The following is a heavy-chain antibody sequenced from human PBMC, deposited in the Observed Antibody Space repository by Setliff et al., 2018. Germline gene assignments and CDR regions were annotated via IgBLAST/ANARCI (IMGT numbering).Heavy chain of an antibody. V-gene: IGHV4-59*12. CDR1: GVSISSYY. CDR2: IQKSGST. D-gene: IGHD4-17*01. Sequence: PSETLSLTCNVSGVSISSYYWSWIRQPPGKGLESIGYIQKSGSTNYNPSLMSRLTISVDHLKNQVSLNLKSVTAADTAVYFCARLPRTVTHFDYWGQGALVTVSS. J-gene: IGHJ4*02. CDR3: ARLPRTVTHFDY.